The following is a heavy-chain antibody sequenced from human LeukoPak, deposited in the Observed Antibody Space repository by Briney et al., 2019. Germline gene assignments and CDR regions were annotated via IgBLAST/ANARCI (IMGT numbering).Heavy chain of an antibody. D-gene: IGHD3-10*01. Sequence: GGSLRLSCAASGFTFDDYAMHWVRQAPGKGLEWVSPISWDGGRTYYADSVEGRFTISRDNSRNSLYLQMSSLRAEDTALYYCAKDKFDGSGSYYLDYWGQGTLVTVSS. CDR2: ISWDGGRT. CDR1: GFTFDDYA. J-gene: IGHJ4*02. V-gene: IGHV3-43D*03. CDR3: AKDKFDGSGSYYLDY.